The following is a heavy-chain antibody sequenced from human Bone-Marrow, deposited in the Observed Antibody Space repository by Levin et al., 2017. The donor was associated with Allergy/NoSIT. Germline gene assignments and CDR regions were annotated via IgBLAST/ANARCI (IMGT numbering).Heavy chain of an antibody. V-gene: IGHV3-49*03. CDR3: SGLVGSTTLLDY. J-gene: IGHJ4*02. CDR1: GFSFGEYT. CDR2: MRSITYGGAY. Sequence: GESLKISCTGSGFSFGEYTMSWFRQGPGKGLEWVGFMRSITYGGAYSLSSSFPGRFTISRDDSNSIVYLQMNSLKTEDTAVYYCSGLVGSTTLLDYWGRGTLVTVSS. D-gene: IGHD1-26*01.